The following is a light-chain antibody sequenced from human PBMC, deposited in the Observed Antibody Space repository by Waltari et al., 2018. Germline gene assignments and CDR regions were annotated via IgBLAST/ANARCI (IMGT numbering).Light chain of an antibody. J-gene: IGLJ3*02. Sequence: QLVLTQSPSASASLGASVKLTCTLSSGHSSNVVAWLQRRPEKGPRYLMKVNSDGSHSKGDGIPDRFSGSSSGAERYLTISSRQSEDEADYFCQTGGHGTWVFGGGTKLTVL. CDR2: VNSDGSH. CDR1: SGHSSNV. V-gene: IGLV4-69*01. CDR3: QTGGHGTWV.